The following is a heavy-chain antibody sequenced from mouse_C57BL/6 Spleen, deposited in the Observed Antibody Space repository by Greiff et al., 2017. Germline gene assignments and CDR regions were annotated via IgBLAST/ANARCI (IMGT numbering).Heavy chain of an antibody. CDR2: IHPNSGST. CDR1: GYTFTSYW. J-gene: IGHJ4*01. CDR3: ARYYYDCQSVYDYAMDY. D-gene: IGHD2-4*01. Sequence: VQLQQPGAELVKPGASVKLSCKASGYTFTSYWMHWVKQRPGQGLEWIGMIHPNSGSTNYNENFKSKATLTVDNSSSTAYMQLSSLTSENSAVYYYARYYYDCQSVYDYAMDYWGQGTSVTVSS. V-gene: IGHV1-64*01.